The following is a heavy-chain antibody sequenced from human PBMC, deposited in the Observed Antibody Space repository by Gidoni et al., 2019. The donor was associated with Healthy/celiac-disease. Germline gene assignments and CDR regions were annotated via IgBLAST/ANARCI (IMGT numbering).Heavy chain of an antibody. CDR3: ARDIRAAAANWFDP. J-gene: IGHJ5*02. CDR2: IIPIFGTA. V-gene: IGHV1-69*06. CDR1: GGTFSSYA. Sequence: SCKASGGTFSSYAISWVRQAPGQGLEWMGGIIPIFGTANYAQKFQGRVTITADKSTSTAYLELSSLRSEDTAVYYCARDIRAAAANWFDPWGQGTLVTVSS. D-gene: IGHD6-13*01.